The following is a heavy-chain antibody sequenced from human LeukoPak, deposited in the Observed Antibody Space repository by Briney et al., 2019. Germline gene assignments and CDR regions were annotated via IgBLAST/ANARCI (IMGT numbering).Heavy chain of an antibody. D-gene: IGHD6-19*01. Sequence: PSETLSLTCAVSGYSISSGYYWGWLRQPPGRGLEWIGSIYNSGSTYYKPSLKSRVTISVDTSKNQFSLKLSSVTAADTAVYYCARGGLSGSSGWPRYYYYFMDVWGKGTTVTVSS. CDR2: IYNSGST. CDR1: GYSISSGYY. CDR3: ARGGLSGSSGWPRYYYYFMDV. V-gene: IGHV4-38-2*01. J-gene: IGHJ6*03.